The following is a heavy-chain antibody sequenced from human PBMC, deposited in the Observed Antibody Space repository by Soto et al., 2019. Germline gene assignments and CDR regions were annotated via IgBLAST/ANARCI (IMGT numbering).Heavy chain of an antibody. V-gene: IGHV4-34*09. CDR3: ARGESITMIVVAPGAEYFQH. CDR1: GGSFSGYY. J-gene: IGHJ1*01. D-gene: IGHD3-22*01. Sequence: PSETLSLTCAVYGGSFSGYYWSWIRQPPGKGLEWIGEINHSGSTNYNPSLKSRVTISVDTSKNQFSLKLSSVTAADTAVYYCARGESITMIVVAPGAEYFQHWGQGTLVTVSS. CDR2: INHSGST.